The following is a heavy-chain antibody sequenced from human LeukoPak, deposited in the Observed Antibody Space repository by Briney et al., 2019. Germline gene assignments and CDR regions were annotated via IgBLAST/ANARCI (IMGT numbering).Heavy chain of an antibody. D-gene: IGHD3-10*01. CDR1: GFTFENYG. CDR2: ISYDGTKK. CDR3: ARDRGSYSSGTSYYDY. J-gene: IGHJ4*02. Sequence: GRSLRLSCAPSGFTFENYGIQWVRQAPGKGLEWVSLISYDGTKKWYADSVKGRFTISRDNSKNTLYLQMNSLTAEDTAVYFCARDRGSYSSGTSYYDYLGQGTLVTVFS. V-gene: IGHV3-33*01.